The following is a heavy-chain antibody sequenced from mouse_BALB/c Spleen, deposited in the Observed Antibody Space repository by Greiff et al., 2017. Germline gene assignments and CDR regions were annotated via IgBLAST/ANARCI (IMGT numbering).Heavy chain of an antibody. J-gene: IGHJ4*01. CDR1: GYTFTSYW. V-gene: IGHV1S81*02. CDR2: INPSNGRT. D-gene: IGHD1-1*01. Sequence: VQLQQPGAELVKPGASVKLSCKASGYTFTSYWMHWVKQRPGQGLEWIGEINPSNGRTNYNEKFKSKATLTVDKSSSTAYMQLSSLTSEDSAVYYCAIYGSYYYAMDYWGQGTSVTVSS. CDR3: AIYGSYYYAMDY.